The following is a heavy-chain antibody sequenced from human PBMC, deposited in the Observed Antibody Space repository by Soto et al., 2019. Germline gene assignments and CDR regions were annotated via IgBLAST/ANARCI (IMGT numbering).Heavy chain of an antibody. Sequence: GVSLKIWCKGAVYNFIGYWGSWVRQMPGKGLEWMGRIDPSDSYTNYSPSFQGHVTISADKSISTAYLQWSSLKASDTAMYYCARQVAAAGGDYSGIDVWGQGTTVTVSS. CDR1: VYNFIGYW. CDR3: ARQVAAAGGDYSGIDV. D-gene: IGHD6-13*01. V-gene: IGHV5-10-1*01. CDR2: IDPSDSYT. J-gene: IGHJ6*02.